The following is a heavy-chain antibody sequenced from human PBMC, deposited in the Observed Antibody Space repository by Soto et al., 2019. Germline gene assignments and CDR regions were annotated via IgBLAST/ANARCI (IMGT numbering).Heavy chain of an antibody. CDR3: ARDLVVVVGATTNSRYYYYGVDV. CDR2: VSSVNGYI. J-gene: IGHJ6*02. CDR1: GFSFTNYS. Sequence: EVQLVESGGGLVKPGGSLRLSCAASGFSFTNYSMNWVRQAPGKGLEWVASVSSVNGYISYADSVKGRFTLSRDNAKISLYLQMNSLRAEDTAVYYCARDLVVVVGATTNSRYYYYGVDVWGQGTTVTVSS. D-gene: IGHD2-15*01. V-gene: IGHV3-21*01.